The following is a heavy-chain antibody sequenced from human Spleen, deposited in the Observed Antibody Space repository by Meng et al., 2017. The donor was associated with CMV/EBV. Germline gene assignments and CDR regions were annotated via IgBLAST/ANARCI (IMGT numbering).Heavy chain of an antibody. CDR2: INYSGST. CDR3: ARTEMTTVTTSIDY. J-gene: IGHJ4*02. CDR1: GGSVSSSSYY. Sequence: SGGSVSSSSYYWSWIRQPPGKGLGWIGYINYSGSTNYNPSLKSRVTISVDTSKNQFSLRLSSVTAADTAVYYCARTEMTTVTTSIDYWGQGTLVTVSS. D-gene: IGHD4-11*01. V-gene: IGHV4-61*01.